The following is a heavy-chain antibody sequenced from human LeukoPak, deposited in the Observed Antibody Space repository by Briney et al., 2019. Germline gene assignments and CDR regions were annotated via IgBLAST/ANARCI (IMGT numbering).Heavy chain of an antibody. V-gene: IGHV4-4*07. Sequence: PSETLSLTCTGSGGSISSYYWSWIRQPAGKGLEWIGRIYTSGSTNYNPSLKSRVTMSVDTSKNQFSLKLSSVTAADTAVYYCARVVPAAIHYYFDYWGQGTLVTVSS. CDR1: GGSISSYY. CDR3: ARVVPAAIHYYFDY. J-gene: IGHJ4*02. CDR2: IYTSGST. D-gene: IGHD2-2*01.